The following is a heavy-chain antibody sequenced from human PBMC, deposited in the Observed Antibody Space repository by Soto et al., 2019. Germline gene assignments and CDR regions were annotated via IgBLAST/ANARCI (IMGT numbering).Heavy chain of an antibody. J-gene: IGHJ4*02. CDR2: IYYTGYT. Sequence: PSETLSLTCTVSGGSISSYYWSWIRQSPGKGLEWIGYIYYTGYTNYNPSLKSRVTISVDTSKNQFSLNVSSVTAADTAVYYCARVKWFGESGFDYWGQGTLVTVS. CDR3: ARVKWFGESGFDY. V-gene: IGHV4-59*01. D-gene: IGHD3-10*01. CDR1: GGSISSYY.